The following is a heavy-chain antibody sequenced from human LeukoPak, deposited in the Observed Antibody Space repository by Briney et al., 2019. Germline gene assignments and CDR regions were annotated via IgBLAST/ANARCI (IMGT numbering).Heavy chain of an antibody. CDR3: ARSAKGIAVAGREFDY. Sequence: SETLSLTCTVSGGSISSYYWSWIRQPAGKGLEWIGRIYTSGSTNYNPSLKSRVTMSVDTSKNQFSLKLSSVTAADTAAYYCARSAKGIAVAGREFDYWGQGTLVTVSS. CDR2: IYTSGST. CDR1: GGSISSYY. V-gene: IGHV4-4*07. D-gene: IGHD6-19*01. J-gene: IGHJ4*02.